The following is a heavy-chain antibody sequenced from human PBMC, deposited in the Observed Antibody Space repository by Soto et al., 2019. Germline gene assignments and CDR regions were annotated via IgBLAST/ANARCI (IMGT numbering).Heavy chain of an antibody. CDR3: ESGEYTVGRRRYHYYGMDV. Sequence: PSETLSLTCAVSGGSISGYYCTWIRQPPGKGLEWIGYIYNNGSTNYNPSLKSRVPISLDTSKHQFSLQLSSVNAADKAVYYCESGEYTVGRRRYHYYGMDVCGQGTTVIVAS. V-gene: IGHV4-59*01. CDR2: IYNNGST. J-gene: IGHJ6*02. CDR1: GGSISGYY. D-gene: IGHD1-26*01.